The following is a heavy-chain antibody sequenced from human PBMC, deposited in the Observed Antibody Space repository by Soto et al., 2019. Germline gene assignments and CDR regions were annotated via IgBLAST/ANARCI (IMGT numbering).Heavy chain of an antibody. J-gene: IGHJ4*01. Sequence: EEQLVASGGGLVQPGGSLRLSCAASGFTLRSYWMSWVRQAPGKGLEWLATIKTDASEKKYVDSVKGRFTVFRDNAKNSLSLQMDSLRAEDTAGYYCARDSGYGSGNSVNHYLDCWGRGTLVTVSS. CDR3: ARDSGYGSGNSVNHYLDC. D-gene: IGHD3-10*01. V-gene: IGHV3-7*01. CDR2: IKTDASEK. CDR1: GFTLRSYW.